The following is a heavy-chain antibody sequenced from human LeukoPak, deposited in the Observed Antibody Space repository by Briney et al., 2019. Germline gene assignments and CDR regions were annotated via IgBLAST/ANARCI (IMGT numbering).Heavy chain of an antibody. V-gene: IGHV3-30*04. J-gene: IGHJ6*03. CDR2: ISYDGSNK. D-gene: IGHD3-10*01. Sequence: GGSLRLSCAASGFTFSSYAMHWVRQAPGKGLEWVAVISYDGSNKYYADSVRGRFTISRDNSKNTLYLQMNSLRAEDTAVYYCAKGSGASGSSDYYYYMNVWGKGTTVTISS. CDR1: GFTFSSYA. CDR3: AKGSGASGSSDYYYYMNV.